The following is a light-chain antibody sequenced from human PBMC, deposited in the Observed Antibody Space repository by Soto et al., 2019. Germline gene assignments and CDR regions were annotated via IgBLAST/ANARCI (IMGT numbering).Light chain of an antibody. V-gene: IGKV3-15*01. J-gene: IGKJ1*01. CDR2: GAS. CDR1: QSVGSN. Sequence: EIVMTQSPATLSVSPGERATLSCRASQSVGSNLAWYQQKPGQAPRLLIYGASTRATGIPARFSGSGSGTEFPLTISSLQSEDFAIYFCQKYNTWPPDRTFGQGTKGEIK. CDR3: QKYNTWPPDRT.